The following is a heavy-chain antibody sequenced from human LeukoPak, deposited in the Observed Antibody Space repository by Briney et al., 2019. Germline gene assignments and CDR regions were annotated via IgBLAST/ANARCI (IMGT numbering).Heavy chain of an antibody. Sequence: GGSLRLSCAASGFTVSSNYMSWVRQAPGKGPEWVSVIYSGGETYYADSVKGRFTISRDNSKNTPYLQMNSLRAEDTAVYYCARVFADGYYYDSSGPVDYWGQGTLVTVSS. V-gene: IGHV3-66*01. CDR2: IYSGGET. CDR1: GFTVSSNY. CDR3: ARVFADGYYYDSSGPVDY. D-gene: IGHD3-22*01. J-gene: IGHJ4*02.